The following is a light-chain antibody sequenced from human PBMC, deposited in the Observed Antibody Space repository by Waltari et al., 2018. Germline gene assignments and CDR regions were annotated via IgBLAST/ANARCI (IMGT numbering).Light chain of an antibody. CDR1: QAISSY. Sequence: DIQLTQSPSFLSASVGDRVTITCRASQAISSYLAWYQQKPGRAPKLLIYAASTLQSWVPSGFSGSGSGTEFTLTISSLQPEDFATYYCQQLDSFPITFGQWTRLEIK. V-gene: IGKV1-9*01. CDR2: AAS. CDR3: QQLDSFPIT. J-gene: IGKJ5*01.